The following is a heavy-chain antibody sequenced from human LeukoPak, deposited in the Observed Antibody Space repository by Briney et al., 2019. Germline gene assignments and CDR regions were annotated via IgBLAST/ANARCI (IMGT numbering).Heavy chain of an antibody. Sequence: PSETLSLTCSVSGVSISTYYWSWIRQAPGKGLEWIGYIADSGSTNYNPSLKSRVSISVDTSKIQISLKLSSVTAADTAVYYCARLDSYADDAFDIWGQGTMVTVSS. D-gene: IGHD5-18*01. CDR3: ARLDSYADDAFDI. J-gene: IGHJ3*02. CDR1: GVSISTYY. CDR2: IADSGST. V-gene: IGHV4-59*01.